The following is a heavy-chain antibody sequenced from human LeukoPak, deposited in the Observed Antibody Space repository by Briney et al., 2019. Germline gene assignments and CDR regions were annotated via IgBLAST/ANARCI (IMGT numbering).Heavy chain of an antibody. CDR3: AGGKTYYYDSSGFRSYYFDC. J-gene: IGHJ4*02. D-gene: IGHD3-22*01. CDR1: GYSFTNYW. V-gene: IGHV5-51*01. CDR2: IYPGDSET. Sequence: GESLKISCKGSGYSFTNYWIGWVRQMPGKGLEWMGIIYPGDSETTYSPSFQGQVTISADKSISTAYLQWSSLKASDTAMYYCAGGKTYYYDSSGFRSYYFDCWGQGTLVTVSS.